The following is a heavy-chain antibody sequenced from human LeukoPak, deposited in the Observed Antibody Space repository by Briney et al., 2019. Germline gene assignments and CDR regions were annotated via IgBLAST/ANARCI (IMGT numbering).Heavy chain of an antibody. V-gene: IGHV3-23*01. CDR1: GFSISHHW. Sequence: GGSLRLSCVGSGFSISHHWINWVRQAPGKGLEWVSAISGSGGSTYYADSVKGRFTISRDNSKNTLYLQMNSLRAEDTAVYYCAKVRTTVTTVSGYYFDYWGQGTLVTVSS. CDR3: AKVRTTVTTVSGYYFDY. CDR2: ISGSGGST. D-gene: IGHD4-17*01. J-gene: IGHJ4*02.